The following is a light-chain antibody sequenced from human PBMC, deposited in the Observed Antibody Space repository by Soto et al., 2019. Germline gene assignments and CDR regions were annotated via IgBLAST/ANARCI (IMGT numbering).Light chain of an antibody. V-gene: IGKV2-30*02. CDR1: QNLVHPDGNIY. Sequence: DVVLTQSPLSLPVTLGQPASISCRSTQNLVHPDGNIYLSWFQQRPGQSPRRLIYKVSNRDSGVPDRISGSGSGTGFTLRISRVEAEDVGIYYCMQGTHWPWTFGQGTKVDIK. CDR3: MQGTHWPWT. CDR2: KVS. J-gene: IGKJ1*01.